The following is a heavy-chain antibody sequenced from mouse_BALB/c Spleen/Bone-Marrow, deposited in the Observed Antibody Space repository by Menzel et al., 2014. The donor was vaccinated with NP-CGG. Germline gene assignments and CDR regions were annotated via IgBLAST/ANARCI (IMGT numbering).Heavy chain of an antibody. CDR1: GFSLTSYG. J-gene: IGHJ3*01. CDR2: IWAGGST. CDR3: ARDRGGSY. Sequence: QVHVKQSGPGLVAPSQSLSITCTASGFSLTSYGVHWVRQPPGKGLEWLGVIWAGGSTNYNSALMSRLSISKDNSKSQVFLKMNSLQTDDTAMYYCARDRGGSYWGQGTLVTVSA. V-gene: IGHV2-9*02.